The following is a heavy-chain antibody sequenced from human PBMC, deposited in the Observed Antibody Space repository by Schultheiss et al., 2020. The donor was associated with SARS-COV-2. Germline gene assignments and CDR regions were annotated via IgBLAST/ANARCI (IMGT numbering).Heavy chain of an antibody. CDR3: ARLPYYYDSSGYYQGVDY. CDR1: GFTFSSYG. J-gene: IGHJ4*02. CDR2: IWYDGSNK. Sequence: GGSLRLSCAASGFTFSSYGMHWVRQAPGKGLEWVAVIWYDGSNKYYADSVKGRFTISRDNSKNTLYLQMNSLRAEDTAVYYCARLPYYYDSSGYYQGVDYWGQGTLVTVSS. D-gene: IGHD3-22*01. V-gene: IGHV3-30*19.